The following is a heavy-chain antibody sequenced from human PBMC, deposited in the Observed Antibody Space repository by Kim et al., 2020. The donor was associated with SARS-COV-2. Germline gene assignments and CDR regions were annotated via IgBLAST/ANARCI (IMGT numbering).Heavy chain of an antibody. Sequence: TYYNPSLKSRVTISVDTSKNQFSLKLSSVTAADTAVYYCARHLVVASFDYWGQGTLVTVSS. J-gene: IGHJ4*02. CDR2: T. CDR3: ARHLVVASFDY. D-gene: IGHD2-15*01. V-gene: IGHV4-39*01.